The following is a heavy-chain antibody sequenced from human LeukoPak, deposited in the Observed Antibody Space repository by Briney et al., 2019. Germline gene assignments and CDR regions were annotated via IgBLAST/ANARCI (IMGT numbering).Heavy chain of an antibody. CDR1: GGTFSSHA. D-gene: IGHD2-21*01. CDR3: ARDLKHGSPDYYYCYMDV. CDR2: IIPIFGTA. J-gene: IGHJ6*03. Sequence: SVKVSCKASGGTFSSHAISWVRQAPGQGLEWMGGIIPIFGTANYAQKFQGRVTITMDESTSTAYMELSSLRSEDTAVYYCARDLKHGSPDYYYCYMDVWGKGTTVTVSS. V-gene: IGHV1-69*05.